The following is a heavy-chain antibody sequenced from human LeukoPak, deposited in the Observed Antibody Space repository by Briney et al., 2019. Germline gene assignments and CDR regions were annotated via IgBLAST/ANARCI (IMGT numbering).Heavy chain of an antibody. CDR1: LGSINNYY. Sequence: SETLSLTCRVSLGSINNYYWSWIRQPAGKGLGWIGRIHKTATPYYTPSLKSRVTMSIDTSKNQFSLQLSALTAADTAIYYCARVFRGNSLDYWGQGTLVAVSS. CDR3: ARVFRGNSLDY. D-gene: IGHD1-26*01. V-gene: IGHV4-4*07. CDR2: IHKTATP. J-gene: IGHJ4*02.